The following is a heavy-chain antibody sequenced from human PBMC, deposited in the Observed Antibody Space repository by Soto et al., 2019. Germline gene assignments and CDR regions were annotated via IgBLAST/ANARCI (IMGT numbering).Heavy chain of an antibody. Sequence: QVQLVQSGAEVKKPGASVKVSCKASGYTFTNYDINWVRQATGQGLEWMGWMKPKSGNTGYAQQFQGRVIMTRSTSISTAYMELRSVRSEGTAVDYCVRVYGEIDYWGPGSLVTVSS. D-gene: IGHD4-17*01. CDR1: GYTFTNYD. J-gene: IGHJ4*02. CDR2: MKPKSGNT. V-gene: IGHV1-8*02. CDR3: VRVYGEIDY.